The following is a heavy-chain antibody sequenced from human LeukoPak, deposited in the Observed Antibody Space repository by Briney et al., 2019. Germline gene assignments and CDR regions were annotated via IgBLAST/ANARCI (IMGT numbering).Heavy chain of an antibody. Sequence: GGSLRLSCEASGFSFTNTWMSWVRQAPGKGLEWVGRVKSKADDGTTDYAAPVQGRFTISRDDSKNTLSLQMNSLKTEDTAVYYCATEGGSGSYYGDDAFDMWGQGTMGTVSS. D-gene: IGHD3-10*01. CDR3: ATEGGSGSYYGDDAFDM. V-gene: IGHV3-15*01. CDR1: GFSFTNTW. CDR2: VKSKADDGTT. J-gene: IGHJ3*02.